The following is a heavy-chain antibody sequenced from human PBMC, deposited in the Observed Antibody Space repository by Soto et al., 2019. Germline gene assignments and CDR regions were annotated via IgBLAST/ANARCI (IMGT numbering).Heavy chain of an antibody. Sequence: QVQLVESGGGVVQPGRSLRLSCAASGFTFNSYGMHWVRQGPGNGLVWVAFISYDSTKTYYADSVKGRFTIYRDNSISALYVQKTSLTGEDTAVYYCARTRSPRSDFHYYPLDVWVQGTTVTVSS. CDR3: ARTRSPRSDFHYYPLDV. J-gene: IGHJ6*02. CDR2: ISYDSTKT. D-gene: IGHD1-26*01. CDR1: GFTFNSYG. V-gene: IGHV3-30*03.